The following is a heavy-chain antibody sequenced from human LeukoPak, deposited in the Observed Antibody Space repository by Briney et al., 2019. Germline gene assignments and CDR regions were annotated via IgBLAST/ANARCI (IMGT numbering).Heavy chain of an antibody. CDR2: IYYSGST. Sequence: PSETLSLTCTVSGGSISSDNYYWGWIRQPPGKGLEWIGGIYYSGSTYYNPSLKSRVTISVDTSKNQFSLKLSSVTAADTAVYYCARAGPIGYYYYMDVWGKGTTVTVSS. CDR1: GGSISSDNYY. V-gene: IGHV4-39*07. J-gene: IGHJ6*03. CDR3: ARAGPIGYYYYMDV. D-gene: IGHD3-16*01.